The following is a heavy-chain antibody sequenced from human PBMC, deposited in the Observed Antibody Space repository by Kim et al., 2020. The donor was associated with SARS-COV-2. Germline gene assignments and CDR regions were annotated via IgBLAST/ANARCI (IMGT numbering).Heavy chain of an antibody. J-gene: IGHJ6*02. Sequence: GGSLRLSCAASGFTFSSYGMHWVRQAPGKGLEWVAVIWYDGSNKYYADSVKGRFTISRDNSKNTLYLQMNSLRAEDTAVYYCAKGGDIVVVPLWGMDVWGQGTTVTVSS. D-gene: IGHD2-2*01. V-gene: IGHV3-33*06. CDR2: IWYDGSNK. CDR3: AKGGDIVVVPLWGMDV. CDR1: GFTFSSYG.